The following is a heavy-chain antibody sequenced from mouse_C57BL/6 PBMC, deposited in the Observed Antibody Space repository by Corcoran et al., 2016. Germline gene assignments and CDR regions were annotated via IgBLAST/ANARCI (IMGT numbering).Heavy chain of an antibody. Sequence: DVQLQESGPGLVKPSQSLSLTCSVTGYSITSGYYWNWIRQFPGNKLEWMGYISYDGSNNYNPSLKNRISITRDTSKNKFFLKLNSVTTEDTATYYCARDGNRVFAYWGQGTLVTVSA. CDR1: GYSITSGYY. D-gene: IGHD2-1*01. V-gene: IGHV3-6*01. J-gene: IGHJ3*01. CDR3: ARDGNRVFAY. CDR2: ISYDGSN.